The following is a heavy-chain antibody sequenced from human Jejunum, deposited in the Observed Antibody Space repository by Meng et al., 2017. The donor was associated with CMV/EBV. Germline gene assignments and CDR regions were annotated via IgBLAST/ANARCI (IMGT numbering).Heavy chain of an antibody. CDR2: IYYNGNA. V-gene: IGHV4-30-4*08. Sequence: HVPLQGSGPRLVKPSQTLSLTCTVSGDSISSGDYYWNWIRQSPGKGLEWIGYIYYNGNAYYNPSLQSRVSISVDTSKNEFSLNLNSVNAADTALYFCARGGIFRGIDYWGQGTLVTVSS. CDR3: ARGGIFRGIDY. CDR1: GDSISSGDYY. D-gene: IGHD3-10*01. J-gene: IGHJ4*02.